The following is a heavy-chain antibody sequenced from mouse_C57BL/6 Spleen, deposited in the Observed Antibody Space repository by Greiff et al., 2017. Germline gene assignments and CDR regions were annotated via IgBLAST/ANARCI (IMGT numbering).Heavy chain of an antibody. J-gene: IGHJ2*01. CDR1: GYAFSSSW. V-gene: IGHV1-82*01. CDR3: ARGGAKWGLFDY. Sequence: VQLVESGPELVKPGASVKISCKASGYAFSSSWMNWVKQRPGKGLEWIGRIYPGDGDTNYNGKFKGKATLTADKSSSTAYMQLSSLTSEDSAVFLCARGGAKWGLFDYWGQGTTLTVSS. CDR2: IYPGDGDT. D-gene: IGHD1-3*01.